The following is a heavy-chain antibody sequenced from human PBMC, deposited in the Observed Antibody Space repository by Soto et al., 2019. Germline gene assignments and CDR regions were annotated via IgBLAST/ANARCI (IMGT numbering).Heavy chain of an antibody. CDR1: GGTFSSYA. CDR3: AREARPVYDFWSGYYTSDGPYYYGMDV. D-gene: IGHD3-3*01. Sequence: SVKVSCKASGGTFSSYAISWVRQAPGQGLEWMGGIIPIFGTANYAQKFQGRVTITADESTSTAYMELRSLRSDDTAVYYCAREARPVYDFWSGYYTSDGPYYYGMDVWGQGTTVTVSS. CDR2: IIPIFGTA. J-gene: IGHJ6*02. V-gene: IGHV1-69*13.